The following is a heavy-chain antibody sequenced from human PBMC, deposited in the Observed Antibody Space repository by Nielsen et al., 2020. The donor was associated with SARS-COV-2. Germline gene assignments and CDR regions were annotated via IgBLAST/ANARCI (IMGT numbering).Heavy chain of an antibody. V-gene: IGHV4-31*03. J-gene: IGHJ6*02. CDR2: IYCSRST. Sequence: SETLSLTCTVSGGSISSGGYYWSWIRQHPGKGLEWIGYIYCSRSTYYNPSLKSRVTISVDTSKNQFSLKLSSVTAADTAVYYCASLLGDYYGDYYYYYGMDVWGQGTTVTVSS. CDR1: GGSISSGGYY. D-gene: IGHD4-17*01. CDR3: ASLLGDYYGDYYYYYGMDV.